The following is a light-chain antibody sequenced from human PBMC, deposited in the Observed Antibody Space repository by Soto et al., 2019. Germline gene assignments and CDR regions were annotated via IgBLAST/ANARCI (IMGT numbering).Light chain of an antibody. J-gene: IGKJ4*01. V-gene: IGKV4-1*01. Sequence: IVRSNLTDYMAVSLGERATITCKSRESVLYSSNNKNYLAWYQQKPGQPPKLLIYWASTRESGVPDRFSGSGSGTDFTLTISFFQAEDVAGYCCQQYYCTPLPFCGGTKV. CDR1: ESVLYSSNNKNY. CDR2: WAS. CDR3: QQYYCTPLP.